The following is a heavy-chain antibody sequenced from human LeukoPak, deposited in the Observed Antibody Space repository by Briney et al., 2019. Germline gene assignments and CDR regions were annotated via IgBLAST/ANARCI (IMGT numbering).Heavy chain of an antibody. Sequence: GGSLRLSCAASGFTVSSNYMSWVRQAPGKGLEWVSVIYSGGRTYYADSVKGRFTISSHNSKNTLYLQMNSLRAEDTAVYYCARVNGGGFEHWGQGTLVTVSA. D-gene: IGHD3-10*01. CDR1: GFTVSSNY. J-gene: IGHJ4*02. CDR2: IYSGGRT. V-gene: IGHV3-53*04. CDR3: ARVNGGGFEH.